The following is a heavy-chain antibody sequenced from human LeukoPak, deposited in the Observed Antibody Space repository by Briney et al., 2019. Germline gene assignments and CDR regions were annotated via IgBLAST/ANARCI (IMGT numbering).Heavy chain of an antibody. Sequence: PSETLSLTCTVSGGSISSYYWSWIRQPPGKGLEWIGYIYYSGSTNYNPSLKSRVTILVDTSKNQFSLKLSSVTAADTAVYYCARSMGKYFDYWGQGTLVTVSS. CDR3: ARSMGKYFDY. D-gene: IGHD7-27*01. CDR1: GGSISSYY. V-gene: IGHV4-59*08. J-gene: IGHJ4*02. CDR2: IYYSGST.